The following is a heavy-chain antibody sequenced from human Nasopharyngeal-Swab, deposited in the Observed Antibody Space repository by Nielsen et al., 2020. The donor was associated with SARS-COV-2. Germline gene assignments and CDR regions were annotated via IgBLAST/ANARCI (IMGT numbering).Heavy chain of an antibody. Sequence: ASVQVSCKVSGYTLTELSMHWVRQAPGKGLEWMGGFDPEDGETIYAQKFQGRVTMTEDTSTDTAHMELRSLRYEDTAVYYWAMIPAAIIQLYKRGYYFDYWGQGTLVTVSS. CDR1: GYTLTELS. D-gene: IGHD2-2*02. J-gene: IGHJ4*02. V-gene: IGHV1-24*01. CDR3: AMIPAAIIQLYKRGYYFDY. CDR2: FDPEDGET.